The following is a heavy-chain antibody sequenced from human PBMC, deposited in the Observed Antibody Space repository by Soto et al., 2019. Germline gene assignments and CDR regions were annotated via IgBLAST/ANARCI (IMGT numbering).Heavy chain of an antibody. D-gene: IGHD5-12*01. CDR3: AKGRDGYNLAPNI. J-gene: IGHJ4*02. Sequence: PGGLLRLSCGAAEFSVNSSVMSGVRKVPGKGLEWVSAISGSGGSTYYADSVKGRLTISRDNSKNTLYLQMNSLRAEDTAVYYCAKGRDGYNLAPNIWGQGTLVTVSS. CDR1: EFSVNSSV. V-gene: IGHV3-23*01. CDR2: ISGSGGST.